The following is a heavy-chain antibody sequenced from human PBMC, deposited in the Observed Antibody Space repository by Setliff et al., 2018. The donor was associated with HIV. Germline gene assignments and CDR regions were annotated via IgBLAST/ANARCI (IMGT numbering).Heavy chain of an antibody. D-gene: IGHD3-9*01. CDR2: IKQDGSDK. CDR3: VRERTGYYGEE. Sequence: GGSLRLSCGASGFTFGNYWMNWVRRPPGKGLEWVANIKQDGSDKYYVDSVKGRFTISRDASKNTLYLQMNSLRPEDTAVYFCVRERTGYYGEEWGQGTLVTVS. CDR1: GFTFGNYW. J-gene: IGHJ4*02. V-gene: IGHV3-7*01.